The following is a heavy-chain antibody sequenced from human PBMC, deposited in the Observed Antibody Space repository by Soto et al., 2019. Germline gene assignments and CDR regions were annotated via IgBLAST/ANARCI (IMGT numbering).Heavy chain of an antibody. J-gene: IGHJ4*02. CDR3: ARVGSASLMVVVIADH. Sequence: PGGSLRLSCTTSGFTFGDYAMSWFRQAPGKGLEWVGFIRSKGYGGTIQYAASVKGRFTISRDDSEGIAYLQMDSLKTEDTALYYCARVGSASLMVVVIADHWGQGTQVTVSS. CDR2: IRSKGYGGTI. D-gene: IGHD3-22*01. CDR1: GFTFGDYA. V-gene: IGHV3-49*03.